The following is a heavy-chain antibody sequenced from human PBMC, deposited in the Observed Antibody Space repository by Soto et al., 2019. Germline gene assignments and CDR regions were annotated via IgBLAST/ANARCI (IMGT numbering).Heavy chain of an antibody. J-gene: IGHJ4*01. CDR3: TKARSSGNPCYVPDY. Sequence: PGGSLRLSCAASGFTFSSYTMAWVRQAPGKGLEWVSAISDSGGSPYYADSVQGRFTISRDNSKNTLFLLMNSLRAEDTATYYCTKARSSGNPCYVPDYWGHGTLVTVSS. CDR2: ISDSGGSP. V-gene: IGHV3-23*01. CDR1: GFTFSSYT. D-gene: IGHD3-22*01.